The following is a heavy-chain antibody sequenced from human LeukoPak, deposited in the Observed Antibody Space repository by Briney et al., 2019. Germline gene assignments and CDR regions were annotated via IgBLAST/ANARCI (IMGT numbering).Heavy chain of an antibody. J-gene: IGHJ4*02. D-gene: IGHD2-2*01. CDR1: GFTFSSYS. CDR3: WKKGWDLCSTNCYGVY. CDR2: ISSSSSYI. Sequence: GGSLRLSCAASGFTFSSYSMNWVRQAPGKGLEWVSSISSSSSYIYYADSVKGRFTISRDNAKNSLYLQMNSLRAEDTAVYYCWKKGWDLCSTNCYGVYWGQGTLVTVSS. V-gene: IGHV3-21*03.